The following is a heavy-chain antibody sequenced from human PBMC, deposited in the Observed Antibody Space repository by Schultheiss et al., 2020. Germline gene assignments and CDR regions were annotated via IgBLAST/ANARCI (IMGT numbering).Heavy chain of an antibody. CDR1: GYTFTSYD. J-gene: IGHJ6*02. D-gene: IGHD6-13*01. CDR2: MNPNSGNT. Sequence: ASVKVSCKASGYTFTSYDINWVRQATGQGLEWMGWMNPNSGNTGYAQKFQGRVTMTRNTSISTAYMELSRLRSDDTAVYYCARDRARQLVDFLYYYYYGMDVWGQGTTVTVSS. V-gene: IGHV1-8*01. CDR3: ARDRARQLVDFLYYYYYGMDV.